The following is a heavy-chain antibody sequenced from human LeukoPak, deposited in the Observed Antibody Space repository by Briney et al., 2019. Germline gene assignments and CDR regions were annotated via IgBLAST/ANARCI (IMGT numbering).Heavy chain of an antibody. CDR2: IYYSGST. CDR3: ARHLNYYYYYYMDV. V-gene: IGHV4-30-4*01. Sequence: PSETLSLTCTVSGGSISSGDYYWSWIRQPPGKGLEWIGYIYYSGSTYYNPSLKSRVTISVDTSKNQFSLKLSSVTAADTAVYFCARHLNYYYYYYMDVWGKGTTVTVSS. J-gene: IGHJ6*03. CDR1: GGSISSGDYY.